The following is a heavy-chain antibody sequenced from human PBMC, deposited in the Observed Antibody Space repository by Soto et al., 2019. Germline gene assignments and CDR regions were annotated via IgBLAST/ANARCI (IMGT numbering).Heavy chain of an antibody. CDR2: IWYDGSNK. CDR1: GFTFSSYG. J-gene: IGHJ6*03. D-gene: IGHD1-7*01. CDR3: ARDYAGTTFYYYMDV. V-gene: IGHV3-33*01. Sequence: GGSLRLSCAASGFTFSSYGMHWVRQAPGKGLEWVAVIWYDGSNKYYADSVKGRFTISRDNSKNTLYLQMNSLRAEDTAVYYCARDYAGTTFYYYMDVWGKGTTVTVSS.